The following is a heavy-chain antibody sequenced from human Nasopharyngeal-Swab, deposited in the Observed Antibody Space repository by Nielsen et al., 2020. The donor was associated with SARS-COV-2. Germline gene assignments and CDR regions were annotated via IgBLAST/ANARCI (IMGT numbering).Heavy chain of an antibody. CDR2: IYYSGST. CDR3: AREGGLDYDYVWGSYRPSNWFDP. V-gene: IGHV4-59*01. Sequence: SETLSLTCTVSGGSISSYYWSWIRQPPGKGLEWIGYIYYSGSTNYNPSLKIRVTISVDTSKNQFSLKLSSVTAADTAVYYCAREGGLDYDYVWGSYRPSNWFDPWGQGTLVTVSS. CDR1: GGSISSYY. D-gene: IGHD3-16*02. J-gene: IGHJ5*02.